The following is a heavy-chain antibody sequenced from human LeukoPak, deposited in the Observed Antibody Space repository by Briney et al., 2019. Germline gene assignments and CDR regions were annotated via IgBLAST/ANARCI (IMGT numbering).Heavy chain of an antibody. CDR1: GGSISSNY. CDR2: IYSSGST. V-gene: IGHV4-4*07. J-gene: IGHJ4*02. D-gene: IGHD4-11*01. Sequence: SETLSLTCTVSGGSISSNYWSWIRQPAGKGLEWIGRIYSSGSTNYNPSLKSRVSMSADTSKNQFSLNLSSVTAADTAVYYCARGPYYSNALGHFAYWGQGTLVTVSS. CDR3: ARGPYYSNALGHFAY.